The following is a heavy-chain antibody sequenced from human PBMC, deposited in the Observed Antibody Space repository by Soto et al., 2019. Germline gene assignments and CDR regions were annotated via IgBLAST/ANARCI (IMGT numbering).Heavy chain of an antibody. D-gene: IGHD1-20*01. CDR2: IYYSGST. Sequence: SETLSLTCTVSGGSISSSSYYWGWIRQPPGKGLEWIGSIYYSGSTYYNPSLKSRVTISVDTSKNQFSLKLSSVTAADTAVYYCARSVPITGTEIDYWGQGTLVTVSS. CDR1: GGSISSSSYY. V-gene: IGHV4-39*01. CDR3: ARSVPITGTEIDY. J-gene: IGHJ4*02.